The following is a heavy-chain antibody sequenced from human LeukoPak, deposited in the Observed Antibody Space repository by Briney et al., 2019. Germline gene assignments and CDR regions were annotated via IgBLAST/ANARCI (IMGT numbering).Heavy chain of an antibody. CDR1: GYTFTVYY. V-gene: IGHV1-2*02. D-gene: IGHD2-2*01. CDR2: INPNSGGT. Sequence: VASVKVSCKASGYTFTVYYMHWVRQAPGQGLEWMGWINPNSGGTNYAQKFQGRVTMTRDTSISTAYMELSRLRSDDTAVYYCASSTAALRIRGYYGMDVWGQGTTVTVSS. CDR3: ASSTAALRIRGYYGMDV. J-gene: IGHJ6*02.